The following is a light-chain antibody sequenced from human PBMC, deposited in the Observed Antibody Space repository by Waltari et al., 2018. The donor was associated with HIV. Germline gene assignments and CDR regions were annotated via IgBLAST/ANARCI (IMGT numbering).Light chain of an antibody. CDR3: CSFVGSYSYV. CDR1: SGAIDGSSF. Sequence: QSALTQPRSVSGSPGQSVTLSCTGSSGAIDGSSFFSWYQQHPGEAPKVVIYDVTKRPSGVPDRFSGSRSGNTASLTISGLQAEDEADYFCCSFVGSYSYVFGTGTKVTVL. J-gene: IGLJ1*01. V-gene: IGLV2-11*01. CDR2: DVT.